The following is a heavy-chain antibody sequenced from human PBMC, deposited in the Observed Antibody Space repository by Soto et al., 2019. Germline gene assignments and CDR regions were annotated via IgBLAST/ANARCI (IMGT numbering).Heavy chain of an antibody. CDR1: GFSFTNYW. J-gene: IGHJ6*02. CDR2: IDPVDSYA. Sequence: PGESLKISCKGSGFSFTNYWISWVRQMPGKGLEWMGNIDPVDSYANYSPSFQGHVTFSVDTSISTAYLQWSSLKASDNAIYYCARRLSGPKEEYNAYYFYGLDVWGQGTKVTVSS. V-gene: IGHV5-10-1*01. D-gene: IGHD1-1*01. CDR3: ARRLSGPKEEYNAYYFYGLDV.